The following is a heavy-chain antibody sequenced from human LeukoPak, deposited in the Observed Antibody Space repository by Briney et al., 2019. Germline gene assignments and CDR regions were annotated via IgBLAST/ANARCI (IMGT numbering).Heavy chain of an antibody. CDR1: GYTFTGYY. J-gene: IGHJ6*03. CDR3: AREDSSSWYVSYYYMDV. CDR2: INPNSGGT. V-gene: IGHV1-2*02. Sequence: ASVKVSCKASGYTFTGYYMHWVRQAPGQGLEWMGWINPNSGGTNYAQKFQGRVTMTRDTSISTAYMELSRLRSDDTAVYYCAREDSSSWYVSYYYMDVWGKGTTVTVSS. D-gene: IGHD6-13*01.